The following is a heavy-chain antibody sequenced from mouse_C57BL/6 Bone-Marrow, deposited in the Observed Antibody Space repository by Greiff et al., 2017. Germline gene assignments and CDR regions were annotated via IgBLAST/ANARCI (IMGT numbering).Heavy chain of an antibody. J-gene: IGHJ2*01. Sequence: QVQLQQPGAELVRPGSSVKLSCKASGYTFTSYWMHWVKQRPIQGLEWIGNIDPSDSETHYNQKFKDKATLTVDKSSSTAYMQLSSLTSEDSAVYYCARGTTVVATGFDYWGQGTTLTVSS. V-gene: IGHV1-52*01. CDR1: GYTFTSYW. D-gene: IGHD1-1*01. CDR3: ARGTTVVATGFDY. CDR2: IDPSDSET.